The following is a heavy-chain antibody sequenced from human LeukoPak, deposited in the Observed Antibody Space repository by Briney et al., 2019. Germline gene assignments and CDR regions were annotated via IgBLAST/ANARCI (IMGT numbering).Heavy chain of an antibody. D-gene: IGHD2-21*01. V-gene: IGHV4-4*07. CDR3: ARDIAVKWFDP. Sequence: SETLTLTCTVSGGSISSYYWSWIRQPPGKGLEWIGRIYTSGSTNYNPSLKSRVTMSVDTSKNQFSLKLSSVTAADTAVYYCARDIAVKWFDPWGQGTLVTVSS. CDR1: GGSISSYY. CDR2: IYTSGST. J-gene: IGHJ5*02.